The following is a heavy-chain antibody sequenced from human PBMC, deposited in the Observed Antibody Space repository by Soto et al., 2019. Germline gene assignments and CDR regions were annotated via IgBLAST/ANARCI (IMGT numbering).Heavy chain of an antibody. J-gene: IGHJ6*02. V-gene: IGHV3-33*01. CDR3: ARDIVATIASGYYYYGMDV. Sequence: GGSLRLSCASSGFTFISYGMHWVRQAPGKGLEWVAVIWYDGSNKYYADSVKGRFTISRDNSKNTLYLQMNSLRAEDTGVYYCARDIVATIASGYYYYGMDVWGQGTTVTVSS. CDR2: IWYDGSNK. D-gene: IGHD5-12*01. CDR1: GFTFISYG.